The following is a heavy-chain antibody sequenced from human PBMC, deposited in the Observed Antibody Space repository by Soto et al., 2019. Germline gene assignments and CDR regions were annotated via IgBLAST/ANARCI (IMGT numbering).Heavy chain of an antibody. CDR1: GGSISSYY. D-gene: IGHD3-10*01. V-gene: IGHV4-59*01. CDR3: ARDPSRRVTMVRGVRRYHGMDV. J-gene: IGHJ6*02. CDR2: IYYSGST. Sequence: SETLSLTCTVSGGSISSYYWSWIRQPPGKGLEWIGYIYYSGSTNYNPSLKSRVTISVDTSKNQFSLKLSSVTAADTAVYYCARDPSRRVTMVRGVRRYHGMDVWGQGTTVTVSS.